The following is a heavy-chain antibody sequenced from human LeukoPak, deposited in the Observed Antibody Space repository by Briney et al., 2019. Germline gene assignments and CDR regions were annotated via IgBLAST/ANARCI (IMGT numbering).Heavy chain of an antibody. Sequence: EASVKVSCKASGYTFASYAMHWVRQAPGQRLEWMGWINAGNGNTKYSQKFQGRVTITRDTSASTAYMELSSLRSEDTAVYYCARGLRLGELSLEWGQGTLVTVSS. J-gene: IGHJ4*02. V-gene: IGHV1-3*01. CDR1: GYTFASYA. CDR2: INAGNGNT. D-gene: IGHD3-16*02. CDR3: ARGLRLGELSLE.